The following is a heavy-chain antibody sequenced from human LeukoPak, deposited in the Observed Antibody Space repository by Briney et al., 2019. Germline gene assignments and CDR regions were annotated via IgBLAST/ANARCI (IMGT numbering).Heavy chain of an antibody. CDR3: ARGRAARDDY. D-gene: IGHD6-6*01. V-gene: IGHV3-7*01. CDR2: IKQDGSEI. CDR1: GFTFSSYW. Sequence: PGGSQRLLCAASGFTFSSYWMSWARQAPGKGLEWVAYIKQDGSEIYYVDSVKGRFTISRDNAKNSLYLQMNSLGAEDTAVYYCARGRAARDDYWGQGTLGTVSP. J-gene: IGHJ4*02.